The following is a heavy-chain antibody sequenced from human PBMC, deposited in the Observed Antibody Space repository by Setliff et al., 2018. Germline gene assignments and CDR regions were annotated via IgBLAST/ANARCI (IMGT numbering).Heavy chain of an antibody. CDR2: IYHSETT. V-gene: IGHV4-34*01. D-gene: IGHD2-2*01. CDR1: GGSFSGYY. Sequence: SETLSLTCAVYGGSFSGYYWGWIRQPPGKGLEWIANIYHSETTYYNPSLKSRVTMSLDTSTNQFSLRLSSVTAADTALYYCARDITYCTSSGCHDRAFDIWGQGTVVTVSS. CDR3: ARDITYCTSSGCHDRAFDI. J-gene: IGHJ3*02.